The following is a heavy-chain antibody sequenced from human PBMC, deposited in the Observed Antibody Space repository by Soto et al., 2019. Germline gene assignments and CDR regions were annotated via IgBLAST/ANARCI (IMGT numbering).Heavy chain of an antibody. CDR3: ARERGSYGMDV. V-gene: IGHV4-31*03. Sequence: QVQLQESGPGLVKPSETLSLTCTVSGGSISSGGYWTWVRQRPGKGLEWIGYIYGSGITYYSPSLVSRGSISMDTSKNQFSLKMTSVTAADTAVYFWARERGSYGMDVWGQGTTVTVSS. CDR1: GGSISSGGY. J-gene: IGHJ6*02. CDR2: IYGSGIT.